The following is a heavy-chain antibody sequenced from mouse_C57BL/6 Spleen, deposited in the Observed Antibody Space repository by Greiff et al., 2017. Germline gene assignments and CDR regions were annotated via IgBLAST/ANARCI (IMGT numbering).Heavy chain of an antibody. V-gene: IGHV2-9-1*01. CDR1: GFSLTSYA. CDR3: ARNGGSSGRYYFDY. Sequence: VKLVESGPGLVAPSQSLSITCTVSGFSLTSYAISWVRQPPGKGLEWLGVIWTGGGTNYNSALKSRLSISKDNSKSQVFLKMNSLQTDDTARYYCARNGGSSGRYYFDYWGQGTTLTVSS. CDR2: IWTGGGT. J-gene: IGHJ2*01. D-gene: IGHD3-2*02.